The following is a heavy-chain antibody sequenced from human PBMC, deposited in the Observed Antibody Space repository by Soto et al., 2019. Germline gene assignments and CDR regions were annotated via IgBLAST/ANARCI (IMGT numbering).Heavy chain of an antibody. Sequence: GGSLRLSCAASGFTFSTYWMHWVRQAPGKGLVWVSRVNNDGSSTTYADSVKGRFTISRDNAKNTLYLQMNSLRAEDTAMYYCARDLVYSSSELEPWGQGTPVTFSS. CDR1: GFTFSTYW. J-gene: IGHJ5*02. D-gene: IGHD6-6*01. CDR2: VNNDGSST. V-gene: IGHV3-74*01. CDR3: ARDLVYSSSELEP.